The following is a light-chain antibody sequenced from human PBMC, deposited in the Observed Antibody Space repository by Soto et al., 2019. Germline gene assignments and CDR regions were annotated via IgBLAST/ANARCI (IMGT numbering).Light chain of an antibody. V-gene: IGKV1-39*01. J-gene: IGKJ5*01. CDR3: QQSYSTPIT. CDR1: QSISSY. Sequence: IQPARSPSSPSAPVVAGDTIPCRASQSISSYLNWYQQKPGKAPKLLIYAASSLQSGVPSRFSGSGSGSDFTLTISSLQPEDFATYYCQQSYSTPITFGQGTRLEIK. CDR2: AAS.